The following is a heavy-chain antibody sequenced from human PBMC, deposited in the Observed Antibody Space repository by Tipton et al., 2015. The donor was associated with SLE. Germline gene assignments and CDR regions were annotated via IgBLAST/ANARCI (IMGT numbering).Heavy chain of an antibody. CDR1: GGSISNHY. CDR2: IYYSGNT. CDR3: ASGKKTSHWTYDY. Sequence: TLTLTCTVSGGSISNHYWGWIRQPPGMGLDWIGYIYYSGNTNYNPSLKSRVTISVDTSKNQFSLQLKFVTPEDTAVYYCASGKKTSHWTYDYWGQGTLVTVSS. J-gene: IGHJ4*02. V-gene: IGHV4-59*11. D-gene: IGHD1-7*01.